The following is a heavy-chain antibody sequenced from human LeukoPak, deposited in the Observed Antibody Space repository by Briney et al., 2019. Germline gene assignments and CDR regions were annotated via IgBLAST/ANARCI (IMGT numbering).Heavy chain of an antibody. J-gene: IGHJ4*02. CDR3: ARGYCSRTSCEDFDY. CDR1: GFXFSHYS. Sequence: GGSLRLSCAASGFXFSHYSMNWVRQAPGKGLEWVSSISASSSFIYYADSLKGRFTISRDSAKNSLYLQMNSLRAEDTAVFYCARGYCSRTSCEDFDYWGQGTLVTVSS. D-gene: IGHD2-2*01. CDR2: ISASSSFI. V-gene: IGHV3-21*01.